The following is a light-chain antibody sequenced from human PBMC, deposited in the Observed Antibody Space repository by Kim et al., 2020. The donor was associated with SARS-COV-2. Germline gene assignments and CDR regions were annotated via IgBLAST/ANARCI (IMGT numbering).Light chain of an antibody. CDR1: QDISYS. Sequence: SASVGDIVTITCRASQDISYSLAWFQQKPGKAPKPLIYATSTLHSGVPSKFSGGGFGTDFTLTITSLQPEDFATYYCQQYTSMPYTFGQGTKLEI. V-gene: IGKV1-16*02. CDR3: QQYTSMPYT. J-gene: IGKJ2*01. CDR2: ATS.